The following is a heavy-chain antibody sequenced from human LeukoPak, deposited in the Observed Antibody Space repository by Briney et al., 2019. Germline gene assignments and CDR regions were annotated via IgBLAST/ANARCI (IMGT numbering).Heavy chain of an antibody. CDR2: ISSSSSYT. J-gene: IGHJ4*02. CDR1: GFTFSDYY. CDR3: AGVRRETEYSSSWYFDY. Sequence: GGSLRLSCAASGFTFSDYYMSWIRQAPGKGLEWVSYISSSSSYTNYADSVKGRFTISRDNAKNSLYLQMNSLRAEDTAVYYCAGVRRETEYSSSWYFDYWGQGTLVTVSS. D-gene: IGHD6-13*01. V-gene: IGHV3-11*05.